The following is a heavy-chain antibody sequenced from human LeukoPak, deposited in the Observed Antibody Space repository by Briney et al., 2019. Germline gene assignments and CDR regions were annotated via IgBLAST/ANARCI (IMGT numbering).Heavy chain of an antibody. V-gene: IGHV3-23*01. D-gene: IGHD3-22*01. CDR3: AKGERITMIVPDY. CDR2: ISGSGGST. CDR1: GFTFSSYV. Sequence: GGSLRLSCAASGFTFSSYVMSWVRQAPGKGLEWVSAISGSGGSTYYADSVKGRFTISRDNSKNTLYLQMNSLRAEDTAVYYCAKGERITMIVPDYWGQGTLDTVSS. J-gene: IGHJ4*02.